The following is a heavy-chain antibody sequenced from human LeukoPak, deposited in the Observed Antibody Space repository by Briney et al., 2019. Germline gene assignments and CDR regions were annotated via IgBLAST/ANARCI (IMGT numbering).Heavy chain of an antibody. Sequence: PGRSLRLSCAASGFTFSSYGMHWVRQAPGKGLEWVAVIWYDGSNKYYADSVKGRFTISRDNSKNTLYLQMNSLRAEDTAVYYCARDFLAITGTTYYFDYWGQGTLVTVSS. CDR2: IWYDGSNK. CDR1: GFTFSSYG. D-gene: IGHD1-7*01. CDR3: ARDFLAITGTTYYFDY. J-gene: IGHJ4*02. V-gene: IGHV3-33*01.